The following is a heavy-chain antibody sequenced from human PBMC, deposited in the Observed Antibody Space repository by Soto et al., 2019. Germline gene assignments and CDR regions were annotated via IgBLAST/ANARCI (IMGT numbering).Heavy chain of an antibody. Sequence: GGSLRLSCAASGFTFSSYGMHWVRQAPGKGLEWVAVIWYDGSNKYYADSVKGRFTISRDNSKNTLYLQMNSLRAEDTAVYYCARGGEDYYYYYGMDVWGQGTTVTVSS. J-gene: IGHJ6*02. D-gene: IGHD2-21*01. CDR1: GFTFSSYG. CDR3: ARGGEDYYYYYGMDV. CDR2: IWYDGSNK. V-gene: IGHV3-33*01.